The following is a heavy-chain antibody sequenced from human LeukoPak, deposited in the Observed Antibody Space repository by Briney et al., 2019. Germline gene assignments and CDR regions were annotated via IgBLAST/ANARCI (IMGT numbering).Heavy chain of an antibody. Sequence: AASVKVSCKASGGTFSSYAISWVRQAPGQGLERMGRIIPIFGIANYAQKFQGRVTITADKSTSTAYMELSSLRSEDTAVYYCARGYSGRLDETNWFDPWGQGALVTVSS. CDR3: ARGYSGRLDETNWFDP. J-gene: IGHJ5*02. D-gene: IGHD5-12*01. V-gene: IGHV1-69*04. CDR2: IIPIFGIA. CDR1: GGTFSSYA.